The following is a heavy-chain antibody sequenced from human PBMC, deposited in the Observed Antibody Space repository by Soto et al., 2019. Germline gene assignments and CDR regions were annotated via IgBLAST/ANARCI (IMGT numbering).Heavy chain of an antibody. D-gene: IGHD6-6*01. CDR3: ARDSLRIAARSDSSGMDV. Sequence: SVKVSCKASGGTFSSYAISWVRQAPGQGLEWMGGIIPIFGTANYAQKFQGRVTITADKSTSTAYMELSSLRSEDTAVYYCARDSLRIAARSDSSGMDVWGQGTTVTVSS. CDR2: IIPIFGTA. J-gene: IGHJ6*02. CDR1: GGTFSSYA. V-gene: IGHV1-69*06.